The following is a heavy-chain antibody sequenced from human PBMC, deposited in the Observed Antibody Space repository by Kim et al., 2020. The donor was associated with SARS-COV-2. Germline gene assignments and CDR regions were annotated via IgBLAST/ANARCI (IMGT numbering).Heavy chain of an antibody. D-gene: IGHD2-15*01. V-gene: IGHV3-53*01. CDR2: IDADGNT. J-gene: IGHJ4*01. Sequence: GGSLRLSCAASGFTVNNSSMTWVRQAPGRGLEWVSRIDADGNTYYTDSVKGRFTISRDTSRDNLYLQMNNRRAEDAALYYFAGWSVGMYHMSYSDFDYWG. CDR1: GFTVNNSS. CDR3: AGWSVGMYHMSYSDFDY.